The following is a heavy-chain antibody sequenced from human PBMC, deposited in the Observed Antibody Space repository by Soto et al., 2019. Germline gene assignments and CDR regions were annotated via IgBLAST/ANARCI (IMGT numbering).Heavy chain of an antibody. CDR1: GGSFSGYY. CDR2: INHSGST. Sequence: SETLSLTCAVYGGSFSGYYWSWIRQPPGKGLEWIGEINHSGSTNYNPSLKSRVTISVDTSKNQFSLKLSSVTAADTAVYYCARRQQLVHRYFQHWGQGTLVTVSS. CDR3: ARRQQLVHRYFQH. D-gene: IGHD6-13*01. V-gene: IGHV4-34*01. J-gene: IGHJ1*01.